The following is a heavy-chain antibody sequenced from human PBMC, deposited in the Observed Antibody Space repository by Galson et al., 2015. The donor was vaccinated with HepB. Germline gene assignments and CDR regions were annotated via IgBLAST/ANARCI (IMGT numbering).Heavy chain of an antibody. V-gene: IGHV7-4-1*02. CDR3: ARDLKRASSSWSKYYYGMDV. D-gene: IGHD6-13*01. CDR2: INTNTGNP. CDR1: GYTFTSYA. J-gene: IGHJ6*02. Sequence: SVKVSCKASGYTFTSYAMNWVRQAPGQGLEWMGWINTNTGNPTYAQGFTGRFVFSLDTSVSTAYLQISSLKAEDTAVYYCARDLKRASSSWSKYYYGMDVWGQGTTVTVSS.